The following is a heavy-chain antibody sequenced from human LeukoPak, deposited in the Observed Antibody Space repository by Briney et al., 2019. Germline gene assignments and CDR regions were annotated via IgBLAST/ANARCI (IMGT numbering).Heavy chain of an antibody. J-gene: IGHJ6*03. CDR2: ISSSSSYI. CDR1: GFTFSSYS. D-gene: IGHD4-23*01. Sequence: GGSLRLSCAASGFTFSSYSMSWVRQAPGKGLEWVSSISSSSSYIYYPDSVKGRFTISRDNAKNSLYLQMNSLRAEDTAVYYCARVTLGGLNYYYMDVWGKGTTVTVSS. V-gene: IGHV3-21*01. CDR3: ARVTLGGLNYYYMDV.